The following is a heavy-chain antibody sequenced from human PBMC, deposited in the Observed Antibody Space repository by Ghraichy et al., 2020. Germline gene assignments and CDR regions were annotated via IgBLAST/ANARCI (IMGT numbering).Heavy chain of an antibody. CDR2: INPSGGNT. CDR1: GYTFTSYY. Sequence: ASVKVSCKASGYTFTSYYMHWVRQAPGQGLEWMGIINPSGGNTTYAQKFQGRVTMTRDTSTSTVYMDLSSLRSEDTAVYYCARGGDIVVVPTAIPPLHYYFYGMDVWGQGTPVTVSS. D-gene: IGHD2-2*01. CDR3: ARGGDIVVVPTAIPPLHYYFYGMDV. V-gene: IGHV1-46*01. J-gene: IGHJ6*02.